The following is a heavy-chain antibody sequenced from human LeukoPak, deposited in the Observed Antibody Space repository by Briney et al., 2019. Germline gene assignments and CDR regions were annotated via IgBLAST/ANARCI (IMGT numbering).Heavy chain of an antibody. V-gene: IGHV1-2*02. Sequence: ASVKVSCKASGYAFTGYYMHWVRQAPGQGLEWMGWINPNSGGTNYAQKFQGRVTMTRDTSISTAYMELSRLRSDDTAVYFCARALRLANDALDIWGQGTMVTVSS. CDR3: ARALRLANDALDI. CDR2: INPNSGGT. CDR1: GYAFTGYY. J-gene: IGHJ3*02.